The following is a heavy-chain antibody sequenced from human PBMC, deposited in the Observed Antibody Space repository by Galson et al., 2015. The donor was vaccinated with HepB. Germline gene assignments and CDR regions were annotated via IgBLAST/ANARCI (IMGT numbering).Heavy chain of an antibody. V-gene: IGHV1-18*04. CDR2: ISAYNGNT. D-gene: IGHD3-10*01. Sequence: SVKVSCKASGYTFTSYGISWVRQAPGQGLEWMGWISAYNGNTNYAQKLQGRVTMTTDTSTSTAYMELRSLRSDDTAVYYYARGWFGDNPYYYYGMDVWGQGTTVTVSS. CDR1: GYTFTSYG. CDR3: ARGWFGDNPYYYYGMDV. J-gene: IGHJ6*02.